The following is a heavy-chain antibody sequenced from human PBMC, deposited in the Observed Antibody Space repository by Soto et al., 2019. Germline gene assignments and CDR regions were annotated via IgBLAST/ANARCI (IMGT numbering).Heavy chain of an antibody. CDR3: ASHGITGTWVYYYGMDV. D-gene: IGHD1-7*01. CDR1: GGTFSSYA. V-gene: IGHV1-69*11. Sequence: QVQLVQSGAEVKKPGSSVKVSCKGSGGTFSSYAISWVRQAPGQGLEWMGGIIPILGTADYAQKFQGRVTITAHESTTTAYMELSSLRSEDTAVYYCASHGITGTWVYYYGMDVWGQGTTVTVSS. J-gene: IGHJ6*02. CDR2: IIPILGTA.